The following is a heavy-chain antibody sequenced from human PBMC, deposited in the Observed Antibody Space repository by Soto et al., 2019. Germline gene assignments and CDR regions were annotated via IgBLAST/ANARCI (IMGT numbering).Heavy chain of an antibody. D-gene: IGHD2-2*01. CDR1: GFTFRTYA. CDR3: AKNGYCSSTNCYAPFDP. Sequence: EAQLLESGGGLVQPGGSLRLSCAASGFTFRTYAMSWVRQAPGKGLDWVSSISSSGDSTKYADSVKGRFTISRDNSKNTLYLQMNNLRAAYTAIYYCAKNGYCSSTNCYAPFDPWGQGTLVTVSS. V-gene: IGHV3-23*01. J-gene: IGHJ5*02. CDR2: ISSSGDST.